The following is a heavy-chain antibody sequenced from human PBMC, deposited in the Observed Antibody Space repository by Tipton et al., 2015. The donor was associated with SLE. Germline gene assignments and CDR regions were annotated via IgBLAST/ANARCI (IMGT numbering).Heavy chain of an antibody. Sequence: TLSLTCAVSGYSISSGYYWGWIRQPPGKGLEWIGSIYHSGSTYYNPSLKSRVTISVDTSKNQFSLKLSSVTAADTAVYYCASLPFWYYYYGMDVWGQGTTVTVSS. V-gene: IGHV4-38-2*01. J-gene: IGHJ6*02. D-gene: IGHD3-3*01. CDR2: IYHSGST. CDR1: GYSISSGYY. CDR3: ASLPFWYYYYGMDV.